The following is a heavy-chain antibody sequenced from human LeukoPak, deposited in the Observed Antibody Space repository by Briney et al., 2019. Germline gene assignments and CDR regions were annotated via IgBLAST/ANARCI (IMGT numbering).Heavy chain of an antibody. D-gene: IGHD3-22*01. V-gene: IGHV4-4*07. Sequence: KPSETLSLTCTVSGGSISSYYWSWIRRPAGKGLEWVGRIYTSGSTNYNPSLKSRVTMSVDTSKNQFSLKLSSVTAADTAVYYCARQDYDSSGYYYAFDIWGQGTMVTVSS. J-gene: IGHJ3*02. CDR1: GGSISSYY. CDR3: ARQDYDSSGYYYAFDI. CDR2: IYTSGST.